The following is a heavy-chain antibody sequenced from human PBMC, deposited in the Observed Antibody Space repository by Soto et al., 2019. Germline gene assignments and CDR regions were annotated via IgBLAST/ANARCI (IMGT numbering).Heavy chain of an antibody. D-gene: IGHD2-2*01. Sequence: QVQLVQSGAEVNKPGSSVRISCKSSGDAFNTYTFTWVRQAPGQGLEWMGRIIPHLETANHAQRLQGTVTSTADTSTSTVYMELSSLISEDTAVYYCGGGAFTSTTCPLAFDTWGQGTLVTVSP. CDR2: IIPHLETA. V-gene: IGHV1-69*08. CDR3: GGGAFTSTTCPLAFDT. J-gene: IGHJ4*02. CDR1: GDAFNTYT.